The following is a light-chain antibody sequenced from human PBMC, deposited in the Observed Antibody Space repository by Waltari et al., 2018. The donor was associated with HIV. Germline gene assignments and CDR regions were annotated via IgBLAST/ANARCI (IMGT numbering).Light chain of an antibody. CDR3: QSYDSSLSGFVV. Sequence: QSVLTQPPSVSGAPGQRVTISCTWSSPNIGAGYDVHWYQQLPGTPPKVLIYGNTNRPSGVPDRFSGSKSCTSASLAITGLQAEDEADYYCQSYDSSLSGFVVFGGGTKVTVL. CDR1: SPNIGAGYD. V-gene: IGLV1-40*01. CDR2: GNT. J-gene: IGLJ2*01.